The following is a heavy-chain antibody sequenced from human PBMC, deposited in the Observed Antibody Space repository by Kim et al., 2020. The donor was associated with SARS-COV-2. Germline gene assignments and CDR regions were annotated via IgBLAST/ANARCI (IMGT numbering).Heavy chain of an antibody. J-gene: IGHJ5*02. CDR3: ARHHSSLNWFDP. CDR1: GYSFTSYW. D-gene: IGHD6-19*01. CDR2: IDPSDSYT. V-gene: IGHV5-10-1*01. Sequence: GESLKISCKGSGYSFTSYWISWVRQMPGKGLEWMGRIDPSDSYTNYSPSFQGHVTISADKSISTAYLQWSSLKASDTAMYYCARHHSSLNWFDPWGQGTLVTVSS.